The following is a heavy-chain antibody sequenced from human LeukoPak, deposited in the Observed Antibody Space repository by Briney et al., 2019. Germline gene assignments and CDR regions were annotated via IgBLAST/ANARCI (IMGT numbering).Heavy chain of an antibody. V-gene: IGHV5-10-1*01. Sequence: GESLKISCKGSGYSFTSYWITWVRQMPGKGLEWMGRIDPSDSYTNYSPSFQGHVTISADKSISTAYLQWSSLKASDTAMYYCAGAGIAVAGNAEYFQHWGQGTLVTVSS. D-gene: IGHD6-19*01. CDR2: IDPSDSYT. J-gene: IGHJ1*01. CDR1: GYSFTSYW. CDR3: AGAGIAVAGNAEYFQH.